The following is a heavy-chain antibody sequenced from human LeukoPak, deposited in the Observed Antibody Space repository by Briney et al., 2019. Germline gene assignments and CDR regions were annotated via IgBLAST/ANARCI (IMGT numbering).Heavy chain of an antibody. CDR1: GYTFTGYY. V-gene: IGHV1-2*02. CDR3: ARRKGSSSQRLGDYYYMDV. Sequence: GASVKVSCKASGYTFTGYYMHWVRQAPGQGLEWMGWISPNSGGTNYAQKFQGRVTMTRDTSISTAYMELSRLRSDDTAVYYCARRKGSSSQRLGDYYYMDVWGKGTTVTISS. D-gene: IGHD6-13*01. J-gene: IGHJ6*03. CDR2: ISPNSGGT.